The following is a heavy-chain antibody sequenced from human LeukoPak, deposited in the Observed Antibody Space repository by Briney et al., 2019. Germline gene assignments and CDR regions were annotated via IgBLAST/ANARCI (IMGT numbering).Heavy chain of an antibody. D-gene: IGHD2-21*01. J-gene: IGHJ5*02. Sequence: SETLSLTCTVSGGSISSYYWSWLRRPPGKGLEWIGYIYYSGSTNYNPSLKSRVTISVDTSKNQFSLKLSSVTAADTAVYYCARGDLAYCGGDCYSVWFDPWGQGTLVTVSS. CDR3: ARGDLAYCGGDCYSVWFDP. CDR1: GGSISSYY. CDR2: IYYSGST. V-gene: IGHV4-59*01.